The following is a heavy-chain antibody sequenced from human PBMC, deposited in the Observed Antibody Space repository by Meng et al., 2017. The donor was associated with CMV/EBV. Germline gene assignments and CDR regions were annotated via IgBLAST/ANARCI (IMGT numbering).Heavy chain of an antibody. V-gene: IGHV3-21*01. CDR2: ISSSSSCI. D-gene: IGHD2-15*01. Sequence: GESLKISCAASGFTFSSYSMNWVRQAPGKGLEWVSSISSSSSCIYYADSVKGRFTISRDNAKNSLYLQMNSLRAEDTAVYYCARDEGGGIGWGQGTLVTVSS. J-gene: IGHJ4*02. CDR3: ARDEGGGIG. CDR1: GFTFSSYS.